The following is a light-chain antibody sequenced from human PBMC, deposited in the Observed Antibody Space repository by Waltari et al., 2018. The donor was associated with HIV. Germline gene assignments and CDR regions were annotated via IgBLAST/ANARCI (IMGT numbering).Light chain of an antibody. V-gene: IGLV4-69*01. CDR2: LNSDGSH. J-gene: IGLJ3*02. Sequence: QLVLTQSPSASASLGALVKLTCTLSSGHSSYAIAWHQQQPEKGPRYLMKLNSDGSHNKGNGMTYGFSGSSSGAARYLTGSGLQTEYEADYDCQTWDTGSRVFGGGTKLSVL. CDR1: SGHSSYA. CDR3: QTWDTGSRV.